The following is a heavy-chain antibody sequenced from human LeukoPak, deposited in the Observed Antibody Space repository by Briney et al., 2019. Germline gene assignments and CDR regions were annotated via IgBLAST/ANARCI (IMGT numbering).Heavy chain of an antibody. Sequence: ASVKVSCKASGYTFTGYYMHWVRQAPGQGLEWMGWINPNSGGTNYAQKFQGWVTMTRDTSISTAYMELSRLRSDDTAVYYCARGSGPTNTTRDAFDIWGQGTMVTVSS. CDR1: GYTFTGYY. CDR3: ARGSGPTNTTRDAFDI. V-gene: IGHV1-2*04. D-gene: IGHD5-12*01. J-gene: IGHJ3*02. CDR2: INPNSGGT.